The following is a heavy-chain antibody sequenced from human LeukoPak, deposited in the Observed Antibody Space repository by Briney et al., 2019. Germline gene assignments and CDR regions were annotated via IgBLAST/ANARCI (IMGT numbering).Heavy chain of an antibody. V-gene: IGHV4-59*01. J-gene: IGHJ4*02. D-gene: IGHD3-9*01. CDR3: ARADNLTGYYSY. CDR2: IYYSGST. Sequence: PSETLSLTCTVSGGSISSYYWSWIRQPPGKGLEWIGYIYYSGSTNYNPSLKSRVTISVDTSKNQFSLKLSSVTAADTAVYYCARADNLTGYYSYWGQGTLVTVSS. CDR1: GGSISSYY.